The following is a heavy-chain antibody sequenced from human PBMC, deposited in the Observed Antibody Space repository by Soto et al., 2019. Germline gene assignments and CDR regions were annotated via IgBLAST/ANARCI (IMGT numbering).Heavy chain of an antibody. CDR3: ARDCPSWSGYCLTYGMDV. CDR1: GFTFSSYG. V-gene: IGHV3-33*01. D-gene: IGHD3-3*01. J-gene: IGHJ6*02. CDR2: IWYDGSNK. Sequence: GGSLRLSCAASGFTFSSYGMHWVRQAPGKGLEWVAVIWYDGSNKYYADSVKGRFTISRDNSKNTLYLQMNSLRAEDTAVYYCARDCPSWSGYCLTYGMDVWGQGTTVTVYS.